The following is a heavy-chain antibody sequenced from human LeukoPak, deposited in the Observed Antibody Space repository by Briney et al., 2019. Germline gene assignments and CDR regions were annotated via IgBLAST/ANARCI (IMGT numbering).Heavy chain of an antibody. J-gene: IGHJ4*02. CDR2: ISGSGGST. V-gene: IGHV3-23*01. CDR1: GVTLSSYA. CDR3: AKADFWSGYTSHY. D-gene: IGHD3-3*01. Sequence: GGSLRLSCAGSGVTLSSYAVNWVRQAPGKGLEWVSVISGSGGSTHYADSVKGRFTISRDNSKNTLYLQMNSLRAEDTAVYYCAKADFWSGYTSHYWGQGTLVTVSS.